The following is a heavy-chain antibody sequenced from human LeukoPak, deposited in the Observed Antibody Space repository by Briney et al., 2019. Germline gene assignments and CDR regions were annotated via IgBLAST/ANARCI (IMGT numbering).Heavy chain of an antibody. Sequence: PSETLSLTCTVSGGSISSSDYYWAWIRQPPGKGLEWIGSIFYTGTTYYNPSLKSRVTISVDPSKNQFSLKLSSVTAADTAVYYCARQQLVGRWFDPWGQGTLVTVSS. D-gene: IGHD6-13*01. CDR3: ARQQLVGRWFDP. V-gene: IGHV4-39*01. CDR2: IFYTGTT. CDR1: GGSISSSDYY. J-gene: IGHJ5*02.